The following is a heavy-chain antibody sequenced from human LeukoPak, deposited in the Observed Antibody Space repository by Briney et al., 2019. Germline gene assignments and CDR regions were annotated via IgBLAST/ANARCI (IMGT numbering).Heavy chain of an antibody. CDR2: ISGSGGLT. Sequence: PGGSLRLSCAASGFTFTNYAMTWVRQTPGKGLEWVSSISGSGGLTYYAASVRGRFTISRDNSKNTLYLEMNSRRGDDTALFYCAKDTKPYDSVWGNYRYSPFDYWGHGTLVTVSS. D-gene: IGHD3-16*02. V-gene: IGHV3-23*01. CDR3: AKDTKPYDSVWGNYRYSPFDY. CDR1: GFTFTNYA. J-gene: IGHJ4*01.